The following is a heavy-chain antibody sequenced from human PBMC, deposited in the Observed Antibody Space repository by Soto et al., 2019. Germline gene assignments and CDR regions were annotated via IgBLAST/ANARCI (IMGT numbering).Heavy chain of an antibody. D-gene: IGHD3-10*01. CDR2: ISYDGSNK. J-gene: IGHJ4*02. CDR1: GFTFSSYA. V-gene: IGHV3-30-3*01. CDR3: ARDLDRGYFDY. Sequence: ESGGGVVQPGRSLRLSCAASGFTFSSYAMHWVRQAPGKGLEWVAVISYDGSNKYYADSVKGRFTISRDNSKNTLYLQMNSLRAEDTAVYYCARDLDRGYFDYWGQGTLVTVSS.